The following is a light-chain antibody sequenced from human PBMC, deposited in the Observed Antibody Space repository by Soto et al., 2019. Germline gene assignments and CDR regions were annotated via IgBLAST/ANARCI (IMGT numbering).Light chain of an antibody. V-gene: IGKV3-11*01. CDR1: QGVSSY. Sequence: EIVLTQSPATLSFSPGERATPSCRASQGVSSYLAWYRQKPGQAPRLLIYDASNRATGIPARFSGSGFGTDFTLTISSLEPEDSAVYYCQQRSDWPITFGQGTRLEIK. J-gene: IGKJ5*01. CDR3: QQRSDWPIT. CDR2: DAS.